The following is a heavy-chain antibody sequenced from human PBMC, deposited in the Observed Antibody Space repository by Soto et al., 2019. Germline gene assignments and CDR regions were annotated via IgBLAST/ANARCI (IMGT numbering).Heavy chain of an antibody. CDR1: GGSISSSSYY. CDR3: ARGLSGRYDFWSGYSDYYYYYMDV. CDR2: IYYSGST. D-gene: IGHD3-3*01. J-gene: IGHJ6*03. Sequence: SETLSLTCTVSGGSISSSSYYWGWIRQPPGKGLEWIGSIYYSGSTYYNPSLKSRVTISVDTSKNQFSLKLSSVTAADTAVYYCARGLSGRYDFWSGYSDYYYYYMDVWGKGTAVTVSS. V-gene: IGHV4-39*01.